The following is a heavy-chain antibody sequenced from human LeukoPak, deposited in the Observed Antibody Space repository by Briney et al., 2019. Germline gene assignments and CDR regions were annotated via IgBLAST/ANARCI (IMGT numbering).Heavy chain of an antibody. CDR2: ISAYNGNT. CDR3: ARAGLYNWNYEGTAYFDY. CDR1: GYTFTSYG. Sequence: ASVKVSCKASGYTFTSYGISWVRQAPGQGLEWMGWISAYNGNTNYAQKLQGRVTMTTDTSTSTAYMELRSLRSDDTAVYYCARAGLYNWNYEGTAYFDYWGQGTLVTVSS. V-gene: IGHV1-18*01. D-gene: IGHD1-7*01. J-gene: IGHJ4*02.